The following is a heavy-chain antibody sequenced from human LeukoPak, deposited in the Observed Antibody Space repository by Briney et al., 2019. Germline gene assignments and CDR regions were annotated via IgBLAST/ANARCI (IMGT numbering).Heavy chain of an antibody. CDR3: ARGLDDYEDAFDI. J-gene: IGHJ3*02. V-gene: IGHV1-2*02. D-gene: IGHD4-17*01. Sequence: ASVKVSCKASGYTFTGYYMHWVRQAPGQGLEWMGWINPNSGGTNYAQKFQGRVTLTRDTSISTAYMELSSLRSEDTALYYCARGLDDYEDAFDIWGQGTMVTVSS. CDR1: GYTFTGYY. CDR2: INPNSGGT.